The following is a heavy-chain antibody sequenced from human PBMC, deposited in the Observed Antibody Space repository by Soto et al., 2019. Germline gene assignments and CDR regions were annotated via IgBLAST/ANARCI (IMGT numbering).Heavy chain of an antibody. CDR1: GGSISSSSYY. J-gene: IGHJ4*02. CDR2: IYYSGST. D-gene: IGHD3-3*01. V-gene: IGHV4-39*01. CDR3: ARVPLGRFLEWLLLDY. Sequence: PSETLSLTCTVSGGSISSSSYYWGWIRQPPGKGLEWIGSIYYSGSTYYNPSLKSRVTISVDTSKNQFSLKLSSVTAADTAVYYCARVPLGRFLEWLLLDYWGQGTLVTVSS.